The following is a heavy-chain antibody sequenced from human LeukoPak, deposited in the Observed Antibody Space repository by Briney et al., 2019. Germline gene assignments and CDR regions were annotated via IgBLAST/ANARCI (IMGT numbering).Heavy chain of an antibody. CDR1: GGSIGSYY. V-gene: IGHV4-59*01. Sequence: PSETLSLTCAVSGGSIGSYYWSWLRQPPGRGLEWIGYIYYSGTTNYNPSLKSRVTISVDTSKNQFSLKLTSVTAADTAVYYCAREDPQTTVPEGLDVWVQGTTVTVSS. CDR3: AREDPQTTVPEGLDV. D-gene: IGHD4-17*01. J-gene: IGHJ6*02. CDR2: IYYSGTT.